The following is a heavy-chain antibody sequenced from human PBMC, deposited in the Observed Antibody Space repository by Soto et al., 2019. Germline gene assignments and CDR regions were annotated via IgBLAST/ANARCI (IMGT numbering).Heavy chain of an antibody. CDR3: ARDVGLQHDTGYYDFWSGKNNWFDP. D-gene: IGHD3-3*01. V-gene: IGHV4-59*11. J-gene: IGHJ5*02. CDR2: ISYSGST. CDR1: GGSISGHY. Sequence: SETLSLTCTVSGGSISGHYWIWIRQPPGKGLQYIGYISYSGSTNYNPSLKSRVTISVDTSNNQFSLRLSSVTAADTAVYYCARDVGLQHDTGYYDFWSGKNNWFDPWGQGILVTVSS.